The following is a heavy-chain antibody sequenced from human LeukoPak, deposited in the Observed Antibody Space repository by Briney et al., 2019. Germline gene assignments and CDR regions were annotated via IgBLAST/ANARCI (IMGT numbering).Heavy chain of an antibody. V-gene: IGHV3-33*01. J-gene: IGHJ6*02. Sequence: GRSLRLSCAASGFTFSSYGMHWVRQAPGKGLEWVAVIWYDGSNKYYADSVKGRFTISRDNSKNTLYLQMNSLRAEDTAVYYCARGRLISSSWYGDYYYYGMDVWGQGTTVTVSS. CDR2: IWYDGSNK. CDR1: GFTFSSYG. CDR3: ARGRLISSSWYGDYYYYGMDV. D-gene: IGHD6-13*01.